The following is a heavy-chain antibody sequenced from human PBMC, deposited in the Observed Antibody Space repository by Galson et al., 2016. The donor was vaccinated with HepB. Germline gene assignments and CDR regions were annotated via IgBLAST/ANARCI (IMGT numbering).Heavy chain of an antibody. CDR1: GFPFDDFA. J-gene: IGHJ6*02. CDR2: ITWNGKIE. CDR3: AKDRGNLNYYHLYGMDV. V-gene: IGHV3-9*01. D-gene: IGHD3-10*01. Sequence: SLRLSCAASGFPFDDFAMHWVRQTPKKGLEWVASITWNGKIEDYADSVKGRFTLSRDNAENSLHLQMNSLRPVDAALYYCAKDRGNLNYYHLYGMDVWGQGTTVTVSS.